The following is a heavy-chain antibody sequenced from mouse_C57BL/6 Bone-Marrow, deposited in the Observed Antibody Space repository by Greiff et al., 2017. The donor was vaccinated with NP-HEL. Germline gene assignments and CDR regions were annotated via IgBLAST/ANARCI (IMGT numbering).Heavy chain of an antibody. Sequence: QVQLQQPGAELVKPGASVKMSCKASGYTFTSYWITWVKQRPGQGLEWIGDIYPGSGSTNYNVKFKSKATLTVDTSSSTAYMQLSSLTSEDSAVYYCAREGSSYLGYYFDYWGQGTTLTVSS. CDR2: IYPGSGST. CDR3: AREGSSYLGYYFDY. CDR1: GYTFTSYW. V-gene: IGHV1-55*01. D-gene: IGHD1-1*01. J-gene: IGHJ2*01.